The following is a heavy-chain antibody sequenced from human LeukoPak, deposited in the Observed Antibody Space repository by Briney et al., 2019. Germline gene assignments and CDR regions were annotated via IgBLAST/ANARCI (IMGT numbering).Heavy chain of an antibody. CDR2: ISTYNGIT. CDR1: GHTFTDYG. V-gene: IGHV1-18*01. J-gene: IGHJ6*02. D-gene: IGHD4-17*01. CDR3: VANYGDYYHYGIDV. Sequence: ASVKVSCKASGHTFTDYGISWVRQAPGQGLEWMGWISTYNGITNYAQKLQGRVTMTKDTSTNTAYMELRSLRSDDTAVYYCVANYGDYYHYGIDVWGQGTTVTVSS.